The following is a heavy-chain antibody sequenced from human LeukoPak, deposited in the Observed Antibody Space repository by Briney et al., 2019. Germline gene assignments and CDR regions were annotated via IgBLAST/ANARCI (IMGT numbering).Heavy chain of an antibody. J-gene: IGHJ5*02. CDR2: IYSGGNT. CDR3: ARHDWFDP. V-gene: IGHV3-53*01. Sequence: GGSLRLSCAVSGYIVSRHYMSWVRQPPGKGLEWVSVIYSGGNTYYADSVKGRFTTSRDISKNTLYLQMNSLRAEDTAVYYCARHDWFDPWGQGTLVTVSS. CDR1: GYIVSRHY.